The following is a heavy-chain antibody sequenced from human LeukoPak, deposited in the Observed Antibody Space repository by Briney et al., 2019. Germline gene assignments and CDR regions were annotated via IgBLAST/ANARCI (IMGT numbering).Heavy chain of an antibody. CDR1: GGSISSYY. Sequence: SETLSLTCTVSGGSISSYYWSWIRQPPGKGLEWIGYIYYSGSTNYNPSLKSRVTISVDTSKNQFSLKLRSVTAADTAVYYCAREEYGSGSYYRGWFDPWGQGTLVTVSS. D-gene: IGHD3-10*01. V-gene: IGHV4-59*01. CDR2: IYYSGST. J-gene: IGHJ5*02. CDR3: AREEYGSGSYYRGWFDP.